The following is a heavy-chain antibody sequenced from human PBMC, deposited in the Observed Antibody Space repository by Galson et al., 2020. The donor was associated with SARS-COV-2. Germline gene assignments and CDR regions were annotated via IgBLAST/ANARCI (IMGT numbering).Heavy chain of an antibody. V-gene: IGHV3-23*01. D-gene: IGHD3-3*01. CDR3: PKDWGLWRYDFWNGYYPYFDS. Sequence: GGSLRPPCAASGFTFSSYAMSWFRQAPAQGLEWVSALSASGGSTNYPDAGKGRFTISRDSSKTTLHLQMNSLRAEDTAVYYCPKDWGLWRYDFWNGYYPYFDSWGQGTLVS. CDR2: LSASGGST. CDR1: GFTFSSYA. J-gene: IGHJ4*02.